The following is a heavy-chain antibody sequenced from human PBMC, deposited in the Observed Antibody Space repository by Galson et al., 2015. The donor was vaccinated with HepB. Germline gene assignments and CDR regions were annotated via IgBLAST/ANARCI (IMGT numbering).Heavy chain of an antibody. CDR3: ARDGGRGEYYDFWSGYLAPLGV. D-gene: IGHD3-3*01. V-gene: IGHV1-3*01. CDR1: GYTFTSYA. Sequence: SVKVSCKASGYTFTSYAMHWVRQAPGQRLEWMGWINAGNGNTKYSQKFQGRVTITRDTSASTAYMELSSLRSEDTAVYYCARDGGRGEYYDFWSGYLAPLGVWGQGTTVTVSS. CDR2: INAGNGNT. J-gene: IGHJ6*02.